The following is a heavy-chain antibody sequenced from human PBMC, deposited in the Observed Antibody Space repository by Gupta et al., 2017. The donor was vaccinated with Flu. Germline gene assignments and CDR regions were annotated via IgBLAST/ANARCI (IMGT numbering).Heavy chain of an antibody. CDR2: ITWNSNNT. V-gene: IGHV3-9*01. CDR3: AKDGYGKTKYNILTGYYSFDQ. J-gene: IGHJ4*02. D-gene: IGHD3-9*01. Sequence: VRQAPGKGLEWVSGITWNSNNTVYADSVKGRFFISRDNAKKSLFLQMNSLRAEDSAFYYCAKDGYGKTKYNILTGYYSFDQWGQGTLVTVSS.